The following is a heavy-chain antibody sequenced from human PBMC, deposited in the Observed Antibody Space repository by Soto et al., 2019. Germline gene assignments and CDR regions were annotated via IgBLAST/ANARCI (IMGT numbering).Heavy chain of an antibody. D-gene: IGHD3-22*01. J-gene: IGHJ4*02. V-gene: IGHV4-59*08. CDR3: ASTRMIVAHFDY. CDR1: GGSISSYY. CDR2: IYYSGST. Sequence: SETLSLACTVSGGSISSYYWSWIRQPPGKGLEWIGYIYYSGSTNYNPSLKSRVTISVDTSKNQFSLKLSSVTAADTAVYYCASTRMIVAHFDYWGQGTLVTVSS.